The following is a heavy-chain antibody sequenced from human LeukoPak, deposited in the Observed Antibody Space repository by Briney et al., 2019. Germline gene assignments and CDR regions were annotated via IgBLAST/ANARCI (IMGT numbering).Heavy chain of an antibody. J-gene: IGHJ3*02. D-gene: IGHD2-15*01. V-gene: IGHV4-34*01. CDR3: ARGRIVDGAFDI. CDR1: GGSFSGYY. Sequence: SETLSLTCAVYGGSFSGYYWSWIRQPPGKGLEWIGEINHSGSTNYNPSLKSRVTISVDTSKNQFSLKLSSVTAADTAVYYCARGRIVDGAFDIWGQGTMVTVSS. CDR2: INHSGST.